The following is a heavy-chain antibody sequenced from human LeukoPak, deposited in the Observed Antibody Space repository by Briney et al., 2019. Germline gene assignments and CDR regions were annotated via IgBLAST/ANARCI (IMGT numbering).Heavy chain of an antibody. CDR3: ATSTVTTIY. Sequence: GGSLRLSCAASGFTFSSYGMHWVRQAPGKGLEWVAVISYDGSNKYYADSVKGRFTISRDNSKNTLYPQMNSLRAEDTAVYYCATSTVTTIYWGQGTLVTVSS. D-gene: IGHD4-4*01. CDR2: ISYDGSNK. J-gene: IGHJ4*02. V-gene: IGHV3-30*03. CDR1: GFTFSSYG.